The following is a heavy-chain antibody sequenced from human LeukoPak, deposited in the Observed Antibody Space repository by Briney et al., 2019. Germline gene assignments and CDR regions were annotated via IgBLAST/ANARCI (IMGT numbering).Heavy chain of an antibody. Sequence: SETLSLTCTVSGGSISSYYWSWIRQPPGKGLEWIGYIDYSGSTNFNPSLKSRVTISVDTSKSQFSLKLSSVTAADTAVYYCASFPSYSSSWYNHYYYGMDVWGQGTTVTVPS. V-gene: IGHV4-59*01. CDR1: GGSISSYY. D-gene: IGHD6-13*01. J-gene: IGHJ6*02. CDR2: IDYSGST. CDR3: ASFPSYSSSWYNHYYYGMDV.